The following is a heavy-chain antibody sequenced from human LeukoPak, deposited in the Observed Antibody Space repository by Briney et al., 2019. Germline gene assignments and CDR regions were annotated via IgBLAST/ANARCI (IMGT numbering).Heavy chain of an antibody. D-gene: IGHD6-6*01. J-gene: IGHJ4*02. Sequence: GGSLRLSCSASGFTFSSYAMHWVRQAPGKGLEYVSAISSNGGSTYYADSVKGRYTISRDNSQNTLYVQMNSLRAEDTAVYYCAKDRTSSSSRGDFDYWGQGTLVTLSS. CDR1: GFTFSSYA. CDR3: AKDRTSSSSRGDFDY. CDR2: ISSNGGST. V-gene: IGHV3-64*04.